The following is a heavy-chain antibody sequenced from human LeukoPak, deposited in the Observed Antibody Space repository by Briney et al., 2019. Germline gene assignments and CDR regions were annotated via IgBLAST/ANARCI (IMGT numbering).Heavy chain of an antibody. V-gene: IGHV1-2*02. D-gene: IGHD6-6*01. CDR2: INPNSGGT. CDR3: ASLSIAARGAVTY. Sequence: ASVTVSCKASGYTFTGYYMHWVRQAPGQGLEWMGWINPNSGGTNYAQKFQGRVTMTRDTSISTAYMELSRLRSDDTDVYYCASLSIAARGAVTYWGEGTLVTVSS. CDR1: GYTFTGYY. J-gene: IGHJ4*02.